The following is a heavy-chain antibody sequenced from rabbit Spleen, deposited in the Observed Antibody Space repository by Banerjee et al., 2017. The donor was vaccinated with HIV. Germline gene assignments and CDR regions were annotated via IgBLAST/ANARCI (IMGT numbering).Heavy chain of an antibody. CDR1: GVSFSGSSY. J-gene: IGHJ6*01. CDR3: ARDTSTSFSTYGMDL. Sequence: EQLEESGGGLVKPEGSLTLTCKASGVSFSGSSYMCWVRQAPGKGLEWIACSYAGSSGSTYSAIWAKGRFTISKPSSTTVTLQMTSLTAADTATYFCARDTSTSFSTYGMDLWGPGPSSPS. D-gene: IGHD1-1*01. CDR2: SYAGSSGST. V-gene: IGHV1S45*01.